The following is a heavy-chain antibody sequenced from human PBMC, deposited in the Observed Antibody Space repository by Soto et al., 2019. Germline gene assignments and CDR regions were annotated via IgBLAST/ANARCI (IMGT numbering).Heavy chain of an antibody. CDR1: GGSISSYY. CDR3: ARGRQFGDFAERKVIRSLGARLGYMDV. CDR2: IYYSGST. J-gene: IGHJ6*03. V-gene: IGHV4-59*01. Sequence: SETLSLTCTVSGGSISSYYWSWIRQPPGKGLEWIGYIYYSGSTNYNPSLKSRVTISVDTSKNQFSLKLSSVTAADTAVYYCARGRQFGDFAERKVIRSLGARLGYMDVWGKGTTVTVSS. D-gene: IGHD3-10*01.